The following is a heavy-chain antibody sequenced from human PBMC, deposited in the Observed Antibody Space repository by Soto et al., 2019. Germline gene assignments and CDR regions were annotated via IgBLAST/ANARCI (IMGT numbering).Heavy chain of an antibody. CDR1: GYTFTAYH. V-gene: IGHV1-46*01. J-gene: IGHJ6*03. Sequence: ASVKVSCKASGYTFTAYHMHWVRQAPGQGLEWMGIVNPSSHSTSYAQKFQGRVTMTSDTSTSTVYMELSSLRSEDTAVYYCARDSLGELSSVPAAYYYYMDVWGKGTTVTVSS. CDR3: ARDSLGELSSVPAAYYYYMDV. D-gene: IGHD3-16*02. CDR2: VNPSSHST.